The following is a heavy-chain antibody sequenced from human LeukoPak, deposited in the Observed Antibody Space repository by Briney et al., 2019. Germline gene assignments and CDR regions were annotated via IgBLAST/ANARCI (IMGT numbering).Heavy chain of an antibody. CDR1: GFIFSNYA. CDR3: ARDPNGDYVGAFDF. D-gene: IGHD4-17*01. CDR2: IRGGGGAT. J-gene: IGHJ3*01. V-gene: IGHV3-23*01. Sequence: PGGSLRLSCAASGFIFSNYAMIWVRQAPGRGLEFVSSIRGGGGATYYADSVKGRFTISRDNSKNTVFLQMNSLRAEDTAVYYCARDPNGDYVGAFDFWGQGTMVSVSS.